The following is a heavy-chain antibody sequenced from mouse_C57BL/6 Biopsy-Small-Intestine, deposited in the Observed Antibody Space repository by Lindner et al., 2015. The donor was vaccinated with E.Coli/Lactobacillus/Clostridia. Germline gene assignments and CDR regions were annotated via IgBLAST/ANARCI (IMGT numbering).Heavy chain of an antibody. D-gene: IGHD1-2*01. CDR2: INPSGDFT. J-gene: IGHJ4*01. V-gene: IGHV1-59*01. CDR3: ARELPETGYFDY. CDR1: GYAFGSCY. Sequence: SVKVSCKTSGYAFGSCYIHWVRQAPGHGLEWVGVINPSGDFTSYAQNFQGRVSMTRDTSTSTVYMELSSLRSEDTAIFYCARELPETGYFDYWGHGILVTVSS.